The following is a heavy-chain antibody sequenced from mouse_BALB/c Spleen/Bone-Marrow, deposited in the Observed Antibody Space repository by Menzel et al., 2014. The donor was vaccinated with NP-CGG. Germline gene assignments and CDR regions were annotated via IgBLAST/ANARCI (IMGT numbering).Heavy chain of an antibody. Sequence: QSGGGLVQPGGSMKLSCVASGFTFSNYWMNWVRQSPEKGLEWVAEIRLKSNNYATHYAESVKGRFTNSRDDSKSSVYLQMNNLRAEDTGIYYCTTGFAYWGQGTLVTVSA. CDR3: TTGFAY. CDR1: GFTFSNYW. J-gene: IGHJ3*01. CDR2: IRLKSNNYAT. V-gene: IGHV6-6*02.